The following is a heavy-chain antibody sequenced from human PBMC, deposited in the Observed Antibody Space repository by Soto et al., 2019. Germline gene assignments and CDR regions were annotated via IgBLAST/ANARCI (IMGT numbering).Heavy chain of an antibody. D-gene: IGHD3-3*01. CDR1: RFSFGSYA. V-gene: IGHV3-23*01. Sequence: GGSLRLSCAASRFSFGSYALSWVRQAPGKGLEWVSTISGSDGKTFYADSVKGRFSISRGTSQNTLYLQMNSLRADDTAIYYCARWSYLDYWGQGTRVTVSS. CDR3: ARWSYLDY. J-gene: IGHJ4*02. CDR2: ISGSDGKT.